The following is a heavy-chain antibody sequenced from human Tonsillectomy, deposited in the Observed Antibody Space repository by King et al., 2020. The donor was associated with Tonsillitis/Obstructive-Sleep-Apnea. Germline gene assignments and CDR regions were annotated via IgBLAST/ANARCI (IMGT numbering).Heavy chain of an antibody. V-gene: IGHV4-59*01. CDR1: GGSIRTDY. J-gene: IGHJ6*03. CDR2: VYYSGST. Sequence: VQLQESGPGLVRPSETLSLTCTVSGGSIRTDYWSWIRQPPGKGLERVGYVYYSGSTNYNPSLKRRVTISGEKSQNHFTLKLNSVTAADTAESYSARSHFYDSSGYSPTVYYKYYMYVWGKGTTVTVSS. D-gene: IGHD3-22*01. CDR3: ARSHFYDSSGYSPTVYYKYYMYV.